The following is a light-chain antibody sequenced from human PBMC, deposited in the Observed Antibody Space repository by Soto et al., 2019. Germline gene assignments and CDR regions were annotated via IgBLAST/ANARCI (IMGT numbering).Light chain of an antibody. Sequence: QSVLPQPPYASGTPGQRVTISYSGSNSNIGINTVNWYQQLPGTAPKLIIYISNQRRTGVPDRLSGSKSGTSASLAISGLQSEDEGDYYCAAWDDNLNGPVCCGGPK. CDR1: NSNIGINT. CDR3: AAWDDNLNGPV. CDR2: ISN. V-gene: IGLV1-44*01. J-gene: IGLJ3*02.